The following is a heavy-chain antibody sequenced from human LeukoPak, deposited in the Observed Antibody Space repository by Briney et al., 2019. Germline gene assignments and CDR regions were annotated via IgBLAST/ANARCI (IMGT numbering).Heavy chain of an antibody. V-gene: IGHV3-20*04. D-gene: IGHD5-12*01. CDR3: ARGSGYSGYDEVFDY. J-gene: IGHJ4*02. Sequence: GGSLRLSCAASGFIFSSYSMSWVRQAPGKGLEWVSGINWNGGSTGYADSVKGRFTISGDNAKNSLYLQMNSLRAEDTALYYCARGSGYSGYDEVFDYWGQGTLVTVSS. CDR1: GFIFSSYS. CDR2: INWNGGST.